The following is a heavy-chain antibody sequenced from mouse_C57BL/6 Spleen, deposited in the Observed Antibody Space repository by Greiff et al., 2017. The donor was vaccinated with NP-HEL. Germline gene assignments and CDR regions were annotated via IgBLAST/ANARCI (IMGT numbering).Heavy chain of an antibody. CDR2: IYPSDSET. D-gene: IGHD2-3*01. Sequence: QVQLQQSGAELVRPGSSVKLSCKASGYTFTSYWMDWVKQRPGQGLEWIGNIYPSDSETHYNQKFKDKATLTVDKSSSTAYMQLSSLTSEDSAVYYCARYDGYYRYFDVWGTGTTVTVSS. CDR1: GYTFTSYW. J-gene: IGHJ1*03. V-gene: IGHV1-61*01. CDR3: ARYDGYYRYFDV.